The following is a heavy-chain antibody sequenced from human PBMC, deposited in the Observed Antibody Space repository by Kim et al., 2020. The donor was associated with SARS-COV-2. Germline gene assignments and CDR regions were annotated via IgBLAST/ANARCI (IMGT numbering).Heavy chain of an antibody. V-gene: IGHV2-5*02. Sequence: SGPTLVNPTQTLTLTCTFSGFSLTTSGVGVGWIRHPPGKALEWLALIYWDDDRRYSPSLKTRLTITKDTSKNQVVLTMTNVDPVDTATYYCAHRTITVRQASFDYWGQGTLVTVSS. J-gene: IGHJ4*02. D-gene: IGHD6-6*01. CDR3: AHRTITVRQASFDY. CDR1: GFSLTTSGVG. CDR2: IYWDDDR.